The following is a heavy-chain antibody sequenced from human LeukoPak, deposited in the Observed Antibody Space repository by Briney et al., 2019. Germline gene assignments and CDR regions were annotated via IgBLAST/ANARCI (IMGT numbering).Heavy chain of an antibody. V-gene: IGHV3-53*01. Sequence: SGGSLRLSCAASGFTVSSNYMSWVRQAPGKGPEWVSVIYSGGSTYYADSVKGRFTISRDNSKNTLYLQMNSLRAEDTAVYYCAKDPARGESSDYWGQGTLVTVSS. CDR2: IYSGGST. CDR3: AKDPARGESSDY. D-gene: IGHD3-10*01. J-gene: IGHJ4*02. CDR1: GFTVSSNY.